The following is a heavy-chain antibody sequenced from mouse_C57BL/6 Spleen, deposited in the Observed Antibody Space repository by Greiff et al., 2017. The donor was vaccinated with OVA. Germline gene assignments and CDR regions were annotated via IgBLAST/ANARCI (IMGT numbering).Heavy chain of an antibody. Sequence: EVKVVESGGGLVKPGGSLKLSCAASGFTFSDSGMHWVRQAPEKGLEWVAYISSGSSTIYYSDTVTGRFNISRDNAKNTLFLQMTSLRSEDTAMYYCARDSYLYSMDDWGQGTSVTVSS. CDR2: ISSGSSTI. CDR3: ARDSYLYSMDD. V-gene: IGHV5-17*01. CDR1: GFTFSDSG. J-gene: IGHJ4*01.